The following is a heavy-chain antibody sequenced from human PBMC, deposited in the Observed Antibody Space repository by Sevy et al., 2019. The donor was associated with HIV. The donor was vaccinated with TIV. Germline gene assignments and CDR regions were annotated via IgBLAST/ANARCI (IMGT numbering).Heavy chain of an antibody. CDR1: GGSISSYH. CDR2: IYYSGST. V-gene: IGHV4-59*01. Sequence: SESLSLTCTVSGGSISSYHWSWIRQPPGKGLEWIGNIYYSGSTNYNPSLRSRVTISVDTSKNQFSLKLSSVTAADTAVYYCARDRGYSGYDYDYWGQGTLVTVS. J-gene: IGHJ4*02. CDR3: ARDRGYSGYDYDY. D-gene: IGHD5-12*01.